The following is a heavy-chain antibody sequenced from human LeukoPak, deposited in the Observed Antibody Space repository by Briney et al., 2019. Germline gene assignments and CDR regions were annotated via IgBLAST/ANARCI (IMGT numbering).Heavy chain of an antibody. CDR1: GFTFSSYS. D-gene: IGHD4-17*01. CDR2: ISSSSSYI. V-gene: IGHV3-21*01. J-gene: IGHJ4*02. Sequence: TGGSLRLSCAASGFTFSSYSMTWVRQAPGKGLEWVSSISSSSSYIYYADSVKGRFTISRDNAKNSLYLQMNSLRAEDTAVYYCAREGGGDYGDHYLDYWGQGTLVTVSS. CDR3: AREGGGDYGDHYLDY.